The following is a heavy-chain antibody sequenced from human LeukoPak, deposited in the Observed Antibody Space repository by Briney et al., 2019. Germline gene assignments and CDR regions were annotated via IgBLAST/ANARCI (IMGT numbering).Heavy chain of an antibody. Sequence: PSETLSLTCSVSNSSISSGGYYWSWIRHHPEKGLEWLGYIYYSGTTYYNPSLKGRLAISVDTSENQFSLKVTSVTAADTAVYHCARDTGYYADYWGQGNLVTV. CDR2: IYYSGTT. CDR1: NSSISSGGYY. CDR3: ARDTGYYADY. J-gene: IGHJ4*02. V-gene: IGHV4-31*03. D-gene: IGHD3-9*01.